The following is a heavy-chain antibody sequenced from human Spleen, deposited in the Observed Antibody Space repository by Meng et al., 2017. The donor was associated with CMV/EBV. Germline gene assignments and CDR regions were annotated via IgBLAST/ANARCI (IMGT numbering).Heavy chain of an antibody. D-gene: IGHD1-14*01. V-gene: IGHV4-59*01. Sequence: GSLRLSCTVSGGSISSYYWSWIRQPPGKGLEWIGYIYYGGSTHYNPSLKSRVTILGDTSKKQFALKLTSVTAADTAVYYCTQSRGNNPFQAWGQGTLVTVSS. CDR1: GGSISSYY. CDR2: IYYGGST. CDR3: TQSRGNNPFQA. J-gene: IGHJ5*02.